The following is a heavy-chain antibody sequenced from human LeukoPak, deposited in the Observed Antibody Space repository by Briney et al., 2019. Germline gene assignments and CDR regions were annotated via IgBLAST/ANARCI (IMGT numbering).Heavy chain of an antibody. V-gene: IGHV3-30*02. CDR3: AKRRDIVVVPAVSDY. CDR1: GFTFSSYG. D-gene: IGHD2-2*01. Sequence: GGSLRLSCAASGFTFSSYGMHWVRQAPGKGLEWVAFIRYDGSNKYYADSAKGRFTISRDNSKNTLYLQMNSLRAEDTAVYYCAKRRDIVVVPAVSDYWGQGTLVTVSS. CDR2: IRYDGSNK. J-gene: IGHJ4*02.